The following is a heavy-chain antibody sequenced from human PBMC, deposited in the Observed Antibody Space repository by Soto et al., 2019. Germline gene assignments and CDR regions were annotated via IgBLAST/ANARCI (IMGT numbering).Heavy chain of an antibody. Sequence: QVQLVQSGAEVKKPGASVKVSCKASGYTFTSYDINWVRQATGQGLEWMGWMNPNSGNTGYAQKFQGRVTMTRNTSIGTAYMELSSLRSEDTAVYYCARGRSYSNDDRDRYYYYYYYMDVWGKGTTVTVSS. J-gene: IGHJ6*03. CDR2: MNPNSGNT. V-gene: IGHV1-8*01. D-gene: IGHD4-4*01. CDR1: GYTFTSYD. CDR3: ARGRSYSNDDRDRYYYYYYYMDV.